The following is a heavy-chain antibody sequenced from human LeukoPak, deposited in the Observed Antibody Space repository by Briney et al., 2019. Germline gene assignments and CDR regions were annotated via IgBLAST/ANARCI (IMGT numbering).Heavy chain of an antibody. Sequence: PSEALSLTCTVSGGSISSYYWSWIRQPAGKGLEWIGRIYTSGSTNYNPSLKSRVTMSVDTSKNQFSLKLSSVTAADTAVYYCARMGYCSSTSCYQSPWFDPWGQGTLVTVSS. J-gene: IGHJ5*02. CDR2: IYTSGST. CDR1: GGSISSYY. D-gene: IGHD2-2*01. CDR3: ARMGYCSSTSCYQSPWFDP. V-gene: IGHV4-4*07.